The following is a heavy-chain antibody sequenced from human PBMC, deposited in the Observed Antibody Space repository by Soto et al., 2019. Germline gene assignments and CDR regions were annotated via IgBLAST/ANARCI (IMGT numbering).Heavy chain of an antibody. CDR2: INHSGST. D-gene: IGHD3-22*01. CDR1: GGSFSGYY. V-gene: IGHV4-34*01. J-gene: IGHJ5*02. CDR3: ERGPGLYYYDSCGYYRKLYAGINWFDP. Sequence: PSETLSLTCAVYGGSFSGYYWSWIRQPPGKGLEWIGEINHSGSTNYTPSLKSRVTISVDTSKNQFSLKLSSVSAADTAVYYCERGPGLYYYDSCGYYRKLYAGINWFDPWGQGTLVTVSS.